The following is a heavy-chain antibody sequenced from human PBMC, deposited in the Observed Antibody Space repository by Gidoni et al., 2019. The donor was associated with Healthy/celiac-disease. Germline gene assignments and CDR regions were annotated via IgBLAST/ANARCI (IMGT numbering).Heavy chain of an antibody. CDR1: GGTFSSYA. CDR2: IIPIFGTA. Sequence: QVQLVQSGAEVKKPGSSVKVSCKASGGTFSSYALSWVRQAPGQGLEWMGGIIPIFGTANYAQKFQGRVTITADESTSTAYMELSSLRSEGTAVYYCARDDIVVVPAATPPDYYYYYMDVWGKGTTVTVSS. CDR3: ARDDIVVVPAATPPDYYYYYMDV. V-gene: IGHV1-69*01. J-gene: IGHJ6*03. D-gene: IGHD2-2*01.